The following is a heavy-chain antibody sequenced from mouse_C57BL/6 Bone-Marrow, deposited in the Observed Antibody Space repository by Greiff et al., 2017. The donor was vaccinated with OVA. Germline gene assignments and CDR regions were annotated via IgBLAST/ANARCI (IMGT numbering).Heavy chain of an antibody. Sequence: QVQLQQPGAELVKPGASVKLSCKTSGYTFTSYWMHWVKQRPGQGIEWIGMIHPNSGSTNYNEKFKSKATLTVDKSSSTAYMQLSSLTSEDSAVYYCARGGFYYSNYVGWYFDVWGTGTTVTVSS. CDR1: GYTFTSYW. D-gene: IGHD2-5*01. V-gene: IGHV1-64*01. J-gene: IGHJ1*03. CDR3: ARGGFYYSNYVGWYFDV. CDR2: IHPNSGST.